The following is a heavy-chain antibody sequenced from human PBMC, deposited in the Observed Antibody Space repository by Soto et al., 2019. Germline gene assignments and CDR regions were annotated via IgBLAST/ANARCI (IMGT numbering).Heavy chain of an antibody. CDR3: ARGGEYCSGGSCYPLFDYYYYGIDV. D-gene: IGHD2-15*01. CDR2: IIPIFGTA. Sequence: SVKVSCKASGGTFSSYAISWVRQAPGQGLEWMGGIIPIFGTANYAQKFQGRVTITADKSTSTAYMELSSLRSEDTAVYYCARGGEYCSGGSCYPLFDYYYYGIDVWGQGPTVTVYS. J-gene: IGHJ6*02. V-gene: IGHV1-69*06. CDR1: GGTFSSYA.